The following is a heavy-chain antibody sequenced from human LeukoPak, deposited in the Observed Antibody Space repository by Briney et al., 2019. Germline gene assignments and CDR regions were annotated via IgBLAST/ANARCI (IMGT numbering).Heavy chain of an antibody. J-gene: IGHJ4*02. D-gene: IGHD3-10*01. V-gene: IGHV1-2*04. CDR1: GYTFTGYY. CDR3: ARHDVLGGGPDY. CDR2: INPNSGGT. Sequence: ASVKVSCKASGYTFTGYYMHWVRQAPGQGLEWMGWINPNSGGTNYVQKFQGWVTMTRDTSISTAYMELRSLRSDDTAVYYCARHDVLGGGPDYWGQGTLVTVSS.